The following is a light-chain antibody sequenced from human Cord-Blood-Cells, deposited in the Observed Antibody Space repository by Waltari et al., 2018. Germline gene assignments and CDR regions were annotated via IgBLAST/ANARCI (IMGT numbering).Light chain of an antibody. J-gene: IGLJ1*01. CDR2: DVS. CDR1: RSDVGGYNY. CDR3: CSYAGSYTFYV. Sequence: QSALTQPRSVSGSPGQSVTTSCTGTRSDVGGYNYVSWYQQHPGKAPKLMIYDVSKRPSGVPDRFSGSKSGNTASLTISGLQAEDEADYYCCSYAGSYTFYVFGTGTKVTVL. V-gene: IGLV2-11*01.